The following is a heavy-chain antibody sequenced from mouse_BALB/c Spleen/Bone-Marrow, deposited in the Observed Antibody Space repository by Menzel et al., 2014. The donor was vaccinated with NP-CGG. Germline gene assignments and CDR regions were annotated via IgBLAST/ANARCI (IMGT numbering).Heavy chain of an antibody. J-gene: IGHJ2*01. D-gene: IGHD1-1*01. CDR1: GFNIKDIY. CDR2: IDPANVNS. CDR3: ASYVYGYYFDY. V-gene: IGHV14-3*02. Sequence: QLQQFGAELVKPGASVELFCTAFGFNIKDIYMHWVKQRPEQGLEWIGRIDPANVNSKYDPKFQGNAAISADTSSNTAYLQLSSLSSEDTAVYYCASYVYGYYFDYWGQGTTLTVSS.